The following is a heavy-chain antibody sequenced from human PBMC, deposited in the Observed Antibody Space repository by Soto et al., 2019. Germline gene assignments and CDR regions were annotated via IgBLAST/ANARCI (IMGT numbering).Heavy chain of an antibody. CDR1: GDSISNLDYF. Sequence: SETLSLTCSVSGDSISNLDYFWAWIRQPPGQALEYIGYIYKSATTYYNPSFESRVAISVDTSKSKFSLNVTSVTAADTAVYFCARGRYCLTGRCFPNWFDSWGQGALVTVSS. CDR3: ARGRYCLTGRCFPNWFDS. D-gene: IGHD7-27*01. CDR2: IYKSATT. J-gene: IGHJ5*01. V-gene: IGHV4-30-4*01.